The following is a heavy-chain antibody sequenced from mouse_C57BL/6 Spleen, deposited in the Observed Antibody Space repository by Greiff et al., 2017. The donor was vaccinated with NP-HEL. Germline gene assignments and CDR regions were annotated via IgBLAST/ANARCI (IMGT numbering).Heavy chain of an antibody. D-gene: IGHD2-5*01. CDR2: IHPSDSDT. V-gene: IGHV1-74*01. CDR3: ATPSYYSNLDWYFDV. J-gene: IGHJ1*03. CDR1: GYTFTSYW. Sequence: QVQLQQPGAELVKPGASVKVSCKASGYTFTSYWMHWVKQRPGQGLEWIGRIHPSDSDTNYNQKFKGKATLTVDKSSSTAYMPLSSLTSEDSAVYYCATPSYYSNLDWYFDVWGTGTTVTVSS.